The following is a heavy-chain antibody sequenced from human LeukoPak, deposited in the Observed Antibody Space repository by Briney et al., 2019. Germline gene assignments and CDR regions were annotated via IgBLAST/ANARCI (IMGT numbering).Heavy chain of an antibody. CDR1: GYTFTSYD. V-gene: IGHV1-8*01. J-gene: IGHJ5*02. D-gene: IGHD3-10*01. CDR2: MNPNSGNT. CDR3: ARGVTMIRVLIIGWFDP. Sequence: ASVKVSCKASGYTFTSYDINWVRQATGQGLEWMGWMNPNSGNTGYAQKFQGRVTMTRNTSISTAYMELSSLRSEATAVYYCARGVTMIRVLIIGWFDPWGQGTLVSVSS.